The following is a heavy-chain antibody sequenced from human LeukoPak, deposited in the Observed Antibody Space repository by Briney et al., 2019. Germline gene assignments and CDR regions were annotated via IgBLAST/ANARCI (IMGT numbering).Heavy chain of an antibody. CDR1: GGSINNYY. CDR3: ARAGPGIAVAGTFDY. Sequence: PSETLSLTCTVSGGSINNYYWSWIRQPPGQGLECIGQIYYSGSTNYNPSIKSRVTISVDTSKNQFSLNLRSVTAADTAVYYCARAGPGIAVAGTFDYWGQGTLVTVSS. V-gene: IGHV4-59*08. D-gene: IGHD6-19*01. J-gene: IGHJ4*02. CDR2: IYYSGST.